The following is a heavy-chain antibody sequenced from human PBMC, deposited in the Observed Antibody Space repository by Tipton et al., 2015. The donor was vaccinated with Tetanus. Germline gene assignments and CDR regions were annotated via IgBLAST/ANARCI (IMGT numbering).Heavy chain of an antibody. CDR2: IDPNSGGT. J-gene: IGHJ6*02. CDR3: ARDRGDYIYYGMDV. Sequence: QLVQSGAEVKKPGASVKVSCKASGYTFTGYYIYWVRQAPGQGLEWMGWIDPNSGGTVYAQKFQGRVIMTRDTSISTAYMDLRSLRSDDTAVYYCARDRGDYIYYGMDVWGPGTTVTVS. CDR1: GYTFTGYY. D-gene: IGHD3-22*01. V-gene: IGHV1-2*02.